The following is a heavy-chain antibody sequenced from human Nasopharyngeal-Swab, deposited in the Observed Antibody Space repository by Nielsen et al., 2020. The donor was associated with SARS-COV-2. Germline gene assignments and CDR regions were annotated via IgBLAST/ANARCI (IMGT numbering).Heavy chain of an antibody. V-gene: IGHV2-5*02. CDR2: IYWDDDK. Sequence: SGPTLVKPTQTLTLTCTFSGFSLSTSGVGVGWIRQPPGKALEWLAPIYWDDDKRYSPSLKSRLTIPKDTSKNQVVLTMTNMDPVDTATYYCAHRGSSSWYGDWFDPWGQGTLVTVSS. CDR3: AHRGSSSWYGDWFDP. D-gene: IGHD6-13*01. J-gene: IGHJ5*02. CDR1: GFSLSTSGVG.